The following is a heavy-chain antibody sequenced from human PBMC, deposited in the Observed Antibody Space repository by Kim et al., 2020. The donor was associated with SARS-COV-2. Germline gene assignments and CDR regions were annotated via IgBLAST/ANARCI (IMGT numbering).Heavy chain of an antibody. CDR1: GFTFSSYA. V-gene: IGHV3-23*01. J-gene: IGHJ4*02. CDR3: AKVVAVAGLVGQFYFDY. D-gene: IGHD6-19*01. CDR2: ISGSGGST. Sequence: GGSLRLSCAASGFTFSSYAMSWVRQAPGKGLEWVSAISGSGGSTYYADSVKGRFTISRDNSKNTLYLQMNSLRAEDTAVYYCAKVVAVAGLVGQFYFDYWGQGTLVTVSS.